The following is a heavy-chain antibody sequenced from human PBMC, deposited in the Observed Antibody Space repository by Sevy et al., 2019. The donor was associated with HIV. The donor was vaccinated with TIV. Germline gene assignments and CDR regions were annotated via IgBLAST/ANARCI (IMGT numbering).Heavy chain of an antibody. V-gene: IGHV3-7*04. CDR3: ARGNSGSFDY. D-gene: IGHD3-22*01. CDR1: GFSFSSYW. J-gene: IGHJ4*02. Sequence: GGSLRLSCAASGFSFSSYWMHWVRQAPGKGLEWVANIKQDESEKYYVASGKGRFTNSRDNAKNSVYLQMNSLRPEDTAIYYCARGNSGSFDYWGQGTLVTVSS. CDR2: IKQDESEK.